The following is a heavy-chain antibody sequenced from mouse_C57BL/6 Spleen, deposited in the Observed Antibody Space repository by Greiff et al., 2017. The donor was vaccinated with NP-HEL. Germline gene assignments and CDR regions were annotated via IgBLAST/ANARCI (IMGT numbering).Heavy chain of an antibody. CDR2: ISDGGSYN. Sequence: EVQGVESGGGLVKPGGSLKLSCAASGFTFSSYAMSWVRQTPEKRLEWVATISDGGSYNYHPDNVKGRFTISRDNAKNNLYLQMSHLKSEDTAMYYCARDHYGYDVFAYWGQGTLVTVSA. D-gene: IGHD2-2*01. V-gene: IGHV5-4*01. CDR3: ARDHYGYDVFAY. CDR1: GFTFSSYA. J-gene: IGHJ3*01.